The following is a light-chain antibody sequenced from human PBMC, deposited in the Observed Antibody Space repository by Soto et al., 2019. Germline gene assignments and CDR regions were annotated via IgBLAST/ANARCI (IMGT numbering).Light chain of an antibody. Sequence: DIQMTQSPSSLSASLGETVTITCRASQDISGRLNWYQQTRGRVPKLLIYGASNLESGVPSRFSGSGSGTDFSLTISGRQPEDVSSYYCQQCYSPPLSFGGGTRVEF. CDR2: GAS. CDR1: QDISGR. V-gene: IGKV1-39*01. J-gene: IGKJ4*01. CDR3: QQCYSPPLS.